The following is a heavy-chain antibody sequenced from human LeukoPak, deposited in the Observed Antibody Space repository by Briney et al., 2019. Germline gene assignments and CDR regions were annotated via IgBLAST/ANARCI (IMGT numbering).Heavy chain of an antibody. J-gene: IGHJ4*02. Sequence: PGGSLRLSCAASGFTFSSYSMNWVRQAPGKGLEWVSYISSSSSTIYYAYSVKGRFTISRDNAKDSLYLQMNSLRAEDTAVYYCARDRPADYWGQGTLVTVSS. CDR2: ISSSSSTI. CDR1: GFTFSSYS. V-gene: IGHV3-48*04. CDR3: ARDRPADY.